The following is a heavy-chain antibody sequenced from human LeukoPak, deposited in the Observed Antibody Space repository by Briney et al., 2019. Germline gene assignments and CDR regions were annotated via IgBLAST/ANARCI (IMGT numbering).Heavy chain of an antibody. Sequence: SETLSLTCTVSGVSVSTSHWNWIRQPPGRGLEWIGNVDYNGNTKYNPSLRSRVTVSLDTSKNQFSLKLKFVTAADTALYYCARGFYGPFDRWGQGTLVTVSS. D-gene: IGHD2/OR15-2a*01. V-gene: IGHV4-59*02. J-gene: IGHJ4*02. CDR2: VDYNGNT. CDR3: ARGFYGPFDR. CDR1: GVSVSTSH.